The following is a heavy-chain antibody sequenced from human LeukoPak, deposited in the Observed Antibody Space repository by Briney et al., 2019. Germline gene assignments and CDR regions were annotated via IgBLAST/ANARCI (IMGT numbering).Heavy chain of an antibody. D-gene: IGHD5-12*01. CDR1: GYNFLNFW. CDR2: LYPGDSDT. V-gene: IGHV5-51*01. CDR3: ARGRGGYTGYENFFY. Sequence: GDSLKISCKASGYNFLNFWIGWVRQRAGKGLEFVGVLYPGDSDTTYSPSFQGQVTISVDKSIRTAYLQWSSLNASDSGIYYCARGRGGYTGYENFFYWGQGTMVTVSS. J-gene: IGHJ4*02.